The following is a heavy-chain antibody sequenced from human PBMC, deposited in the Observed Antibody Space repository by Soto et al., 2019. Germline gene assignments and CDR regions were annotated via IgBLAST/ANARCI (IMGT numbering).Heavy chain of an antibody. Sequence: PSETLSLTCTVSGGSISSYYWSWIRRPPGKGLEWIGYIYYSGSTNYNPSLKSRVTISVDTSKNQFSLKLSSVTAADTAVYYCARVNSDIVATFGPWAFDIWGQGTMVT. CDR2: IYYSGST. D-gene: IGHD5-12*01. CDR3: ARVNSDIVATFGPWAFDI. J-gene: IGHJ3*02. V-gene: IGHV4-59*01. CDR1: GGSISSYY.